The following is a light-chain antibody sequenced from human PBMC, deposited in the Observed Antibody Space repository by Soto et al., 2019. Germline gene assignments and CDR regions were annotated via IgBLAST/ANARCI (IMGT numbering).Light chain of an antibody. CDR1: QSISSY. CDR3: QHYNSYSEA. J-gene: IGKJ1*01. CDR2: AAS. V-gene: IGKV1-39*01. Sequence: DIHITPSPSSLSASVGDRVTITCRASQSISSYLNWYQQKPGKAPKLLIYAASSLQSGVPSRFSGSGSGTDFTLTISSLQPDDFATYYCQHYNSYSEAFGQGTKVDI.